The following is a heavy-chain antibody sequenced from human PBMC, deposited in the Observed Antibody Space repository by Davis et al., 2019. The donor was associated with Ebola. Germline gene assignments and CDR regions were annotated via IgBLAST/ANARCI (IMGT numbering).Heavy chain of an antibody. CDR2: ISGSGGST. CDR3: AKTDCTNGVCMGMDV. Sequence: PGGSLRLSCPAPGFTFSSYAMSWVRQAPGKGLEWVSAISGSGGSTYYADSVKGRFTISRDNSKSTLYLQMNSLRAEDTAVYYCAKTDCTNGVCMGMDVWGQGTTVTVSS. CDR1: GFTFSSYA. V-gene: IGHV3-23*01. J-gene: IGHJ6*02. D-gene: IGHD2-8*01.